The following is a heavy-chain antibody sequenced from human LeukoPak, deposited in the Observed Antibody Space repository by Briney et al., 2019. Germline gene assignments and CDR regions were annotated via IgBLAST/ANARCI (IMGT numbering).Heavy chain of an antibody. CDR1: GFTFGDYA. Sequence: NPGGSLRLSCTASGFTFGDYAMTWVRQAPGKGLEWVSYISSSGSTIYYADSVKGRFTISRDNAKNSLYLQMNSLRAEDTAVYYCARRALVYGGNSGFFYYFDYWGQGTLVTVSS. V-gene: IGHV3-11*01. D-gene: IGHD4-23*01. CDR2: ISSSGSTI. J-gene: IGHJ4*02. CDR3: ARRALVYGGNSGFFYYFDY.